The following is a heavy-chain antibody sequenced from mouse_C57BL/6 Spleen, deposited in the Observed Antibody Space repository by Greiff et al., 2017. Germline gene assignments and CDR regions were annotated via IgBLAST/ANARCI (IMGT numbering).Heavy chain of an antibody. J-gene: IGHJ2*01. CDR1: GYAFSSSW. CDR2: IYPGDGDT. V-gene: IGHV1-82*01. CDR3: ARRGDYGYDFDY. D-gene: IGHD2-2*01. Sequence: VQRVESGPELVKPGASVKISCKASGYAFSSSWMNWVKQRPGKGLEWIGRIYPGDGDTNYNGKFKGKATLTADKSSSTAYMQLSSLTSEDSAVYFCARRGDYGYDFDYWGQGTTLTVSS.